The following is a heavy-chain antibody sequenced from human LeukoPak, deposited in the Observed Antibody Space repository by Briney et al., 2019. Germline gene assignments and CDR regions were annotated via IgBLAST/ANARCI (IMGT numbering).Heavy chain of an antibody. D-gene: IGHD3-3*01. J-gene: IGHJ4*02. CDR1: GGSFSGYF. CDR2: ITHSGST. CDR3: AKAHPDFWGPLDY. V-gene: IGHV4-34*01. Sequence: PSETLSLTCAVYGGSFSGYFWTWIRQPPGKGLEWIGEITHSGSTNYNPSLKSRVIISTDTSNNQFSLKLSSATAADTAVYYCAKAHPDFWGPLDYWGQGTLVTVSS.